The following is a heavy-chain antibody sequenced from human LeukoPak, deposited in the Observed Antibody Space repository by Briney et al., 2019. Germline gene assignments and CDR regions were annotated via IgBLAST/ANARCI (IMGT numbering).Heavy chain of an antibody. CDR3: ARFSSTWSFGN. Sequence: GGSLRLSCAASGFTFSSNAMSWVRQAPGKGLEWVSGISGSGGATYYADSVKGRFTISRDISKNTLYLQMNSLRAEDTAVYYCARFSSTWSFGNWGQGTLVTVSS. V-gene: IGHV3-23*01. J-gene: IGHJ4*02. CDR2: ISGSGGAT. D-gene: IGHD6-13*01. CDR1: GFTFSSNA.